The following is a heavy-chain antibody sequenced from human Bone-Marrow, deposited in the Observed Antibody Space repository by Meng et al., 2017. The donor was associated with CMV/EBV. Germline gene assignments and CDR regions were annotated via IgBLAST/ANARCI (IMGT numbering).Heavy chain of an antibody. J-gene: IGHJ6*02. CDR1: SISSGGYY. Sequence: SISSGGYYWSWIRQHPGKGLEWIGYIYYSGSTYYNPSLKSRVTISVDTSKNQFSLKLSSVTAADTAVYYCARDPATSKGIYYYGMDVWGQGTTVTVSS. D-gene: IGHD1-26*01. V-gene: IGHV4-31*02. CDR2: IYYSGST. CDR3: ARDPATSKGIYYYGMDV.